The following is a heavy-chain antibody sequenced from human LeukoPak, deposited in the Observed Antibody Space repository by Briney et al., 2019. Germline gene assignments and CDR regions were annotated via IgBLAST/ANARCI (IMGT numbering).Heavy chain of an antibody. CDR1: GFTFSSYA. Sequence: TGGSLRLSCAASGFTFSSYAMSWVRQAPGKGLEWVSAISGSGGSTYYADSVKGRFTISRDNSKNTLYLQMNSLRAEDTAVYYCARGPQLTYFYYMDVWGKGTTVTVSS. V-gene: IGHV3-23*01. CDR2: ISGSGGST. CDR3: ARGPQLTYFYYMDV. J-gene: IGHJ6*03. D-gene: IGHD5-24*01.